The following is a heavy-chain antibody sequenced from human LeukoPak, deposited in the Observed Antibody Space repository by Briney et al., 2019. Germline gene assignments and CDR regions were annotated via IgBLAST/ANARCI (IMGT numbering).Heavy chain of an antibody. CDR1: GGSFSGYY. D-gene: IGHD3-22*01. CDR2: INHSGST. CDR3: ARTPLGRVGSSGYEFDY. J-gene: IGHJ4*02. Sequence: PSETLSLTCAVYGGSFSGYYWSWIRQPPGKGLEWIGEINHSGSTNYNPSLKSRVTISVDTSKNQFSLKLSSVTAADTAVYYCARTPLGRVGSSGYEFDYWGQGTLVTVSS. V-gene: IGHV4-34*01.